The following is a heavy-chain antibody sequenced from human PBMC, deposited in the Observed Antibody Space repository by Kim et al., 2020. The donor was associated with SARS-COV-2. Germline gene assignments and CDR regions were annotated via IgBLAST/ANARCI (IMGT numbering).Heavy chain of an antibody. CDR3: ASDSHTYYRFDY. D-gene: IGHD1-26*01. J-gene: IGHJ4*02. CDR1: GQSITSGYY. V-gene: IGHV4-38-2*01. Sequence: SETLSLTCAVSGQSITSGYYCGWIRQPPGKRLEWIGTTHHSGNTYYNPSLKSRVTMSVATSKNQFSLNLNSMTAADTAAYYCASDSHTYYRFDYWGQG. CDR2: THHSGNT.